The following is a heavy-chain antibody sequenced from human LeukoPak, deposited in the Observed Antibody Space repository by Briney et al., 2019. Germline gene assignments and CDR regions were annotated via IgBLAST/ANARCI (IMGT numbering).Heavy chain of an antibody. D-gene: IGHD4-23*01. J-gene: IGHJ3*02. V-gene: IGHV3-30*18. CDR3: AKDRGYGGLSAFDI. CDR1: GFTFSSYS. Sequence: AGGSLRLSCAASGFTFSSYSMNWVGQAPGKGLEWVAAISYDGSNKYYADSVKGRFTISRDNSKNTLYLQMNSLRAEDTAVYYCAKDRGYGGLSAFDIWGQGTMVTVSS. CDR2: ISYDGSNK.